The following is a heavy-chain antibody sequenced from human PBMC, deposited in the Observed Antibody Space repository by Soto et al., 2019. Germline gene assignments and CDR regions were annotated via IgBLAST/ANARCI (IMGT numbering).Heavy chain of an antibody. Sequence: PGGSLRLSCAASGFTFSSYSMSWVRQAPGKGLEWVSVIYSGGSTYYADSVKGRFTISRDNVKNSLYLQMNSLRAEDTAVYYCARDPHIVLVPAALRSYYYYYGMDVWGQGTTVTVSS. J-gene: IGHJ6*02. CDR1: GFTFSSYS. V-gene: IGHV3-66*01. CDR2: IYSGGST. CDR3: ARDPHIVLVPAALRSYYYYYGMDV. D-gene: IGHD2-2*01.